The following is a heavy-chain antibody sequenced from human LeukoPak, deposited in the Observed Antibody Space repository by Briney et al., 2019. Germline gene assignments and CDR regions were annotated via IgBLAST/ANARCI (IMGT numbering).Heavy chain of an antibody. J-gene: IGHJ4*02. D-gene: IGHD3-16*02. CDR2: IYNGGSP. CDR1: GGSINSYY. Sequence: PSETLSLTCSVSGGSINSYYWSWIRQPPGKALEWLGYIYNGGSPNYNPSLKSRVAISLDTSKNQFSLKLTSVTATDTAVYYCARHVRYSYVFFDYWGQGTLVTVSS. CDR3: ARHVRYSYVFFDY. V-gene: IGHV4-59*08.